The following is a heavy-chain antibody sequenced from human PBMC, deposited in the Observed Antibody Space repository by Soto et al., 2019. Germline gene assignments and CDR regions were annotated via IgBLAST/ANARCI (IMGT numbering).Heavy chain of an antibody. CDR2: ISYDGSNK. CDR3: AKDQDLAAAGTGAFDP. D-gene: IGHD6-13*01. CDR1: GFTFSSYG. Sequence: QVQLVESGVGVVQPGRSLRLSCAASGFTFSSYGMHWVRQAPGKGLEWVAVISYDGSNKYYADSVKGRFTISRDNSKNTLYLQMNSLRAEDTAVYYCAKDQDLAAAGTGAFDPWGQGTLVTVSS. V-gene: IGHV3-30*18. J-gene: IGHJ5*02.